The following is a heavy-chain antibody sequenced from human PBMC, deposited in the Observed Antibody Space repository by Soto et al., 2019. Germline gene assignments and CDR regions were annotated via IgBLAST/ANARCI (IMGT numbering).Heavy chain of an antibody. CDR1: GGTFSTYT. J-gene: IGHJ3*02. V-gene: IGHV1-69*02. D-gene: IGHD3-9*01. Sequence: QVQLVQSGAEVKKPGSSVKVSCKASGGTFSTYTFTWVRQAPGQGLEWMGRIIPAIDVANYAQTFQGRVTITADKSASKVYMEMSSLRSDDTAVYYCARAETTTGWVQGHLEIWGQGTMVTVSS. CDR2: IIPAIDVA. CDR3: ARAETTTGWVQGHLEI.